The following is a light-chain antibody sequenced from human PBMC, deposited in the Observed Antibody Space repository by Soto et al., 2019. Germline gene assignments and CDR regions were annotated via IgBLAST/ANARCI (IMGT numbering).Light chain of an antibody. CDR1: QSISNW. CDR3: QQYDSYPWT. J-gene: IGKJ1*01. V-gene: IGKV1-5*03. CDR2: KAS. Sequence: DIQMTQSPSTLSASVGDRVTITCRASQSISNWLAWYQQKPGKAPKVLVYKASSLESGVPSRFSGSGSGTEFILTISSLQPDDFATYYCQQYDSYPWTFGQGTKVEVK.